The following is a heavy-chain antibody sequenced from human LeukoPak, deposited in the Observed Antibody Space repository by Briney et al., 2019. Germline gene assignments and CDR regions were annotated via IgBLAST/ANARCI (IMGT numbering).Heavy chain of an antibody. CDR1: GYTFTSYD. J-gene: IGHJ4*02. V-gene: IGHV1-8*01. D-gene: IGHD1-26*01. CDR2: MNPNSGNT. Sequence: SVXXXCXXSGYTFTSYDINWVRQATGQXXXXXXWMNPNSGNTGYAQKFQGRVTMTRNTSISTAYMELSSLRSEDTAVYYCARDPGVVGATQVDYWGQGTLVTVSS. CDR3: ARDPGVVGATQVDY.